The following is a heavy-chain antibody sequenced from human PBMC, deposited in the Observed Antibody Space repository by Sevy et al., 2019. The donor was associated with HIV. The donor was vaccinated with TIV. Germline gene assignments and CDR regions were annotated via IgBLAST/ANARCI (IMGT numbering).Heavy chain of an antibody. Sequence: GGSLRLSCTSPEFTFSTYWMHWVRQVQGKGLVWVSHINTDGSVTHYGDSVKCRFTIYRDNVKSTVYLQMNSLRVEDTAVYYCARALGNWGGLWGRGTLVTVSS. D-gene: IGHD7-27*01. CDR2: INTDGSVT. CDR3: ARALGNWGGL. V-gene: IGHV3-74*01. CDR1: EFTFSTYW. J-gene: IGHJ4*02.